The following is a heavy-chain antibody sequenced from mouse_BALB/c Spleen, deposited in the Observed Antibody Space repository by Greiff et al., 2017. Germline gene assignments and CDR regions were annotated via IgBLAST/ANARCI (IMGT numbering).Heavy chain of an antibody. Sequence: QVQLQQSGAELVKPGASVKLSCKASGYTFTSYWMHWVKQRPGQGLEWIGEINPSNGRTNYNEKFKSKATLTVDKSSSTAYMQLSSLTSEDSAVYYCARLEYGSPLDYWGQGTTLTVSS. CDR3: ARLEYGSPLDY. CDR1: GYTFTSYW. CDR2: INPSNGRT. J-gene: IGHJ2*01. V-gene: IGHV1S81*02. D-gene: IGHD1-1*01.